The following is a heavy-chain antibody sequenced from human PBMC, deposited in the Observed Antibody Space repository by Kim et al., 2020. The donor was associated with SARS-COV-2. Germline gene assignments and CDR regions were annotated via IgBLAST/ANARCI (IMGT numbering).Heavy chain of an antibody. CDR3: ARKRVTTVDP. Sequence: NYNPSLKSRVPISVDPSHNQFSRKLSSVTAADTAVYYCARKRVTTVDPWGQGTLVTVSS. V-gene: IGHV4-34*01. D-gene: IGHD3-3*01. J-gene: IGHJ5*02.